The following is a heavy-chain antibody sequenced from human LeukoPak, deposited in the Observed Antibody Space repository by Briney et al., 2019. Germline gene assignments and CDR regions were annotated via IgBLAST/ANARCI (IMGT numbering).Heavy chain of an antibody. J-gene: IGHJ4*02. D-gene: IGHD3-22*01. CDR3: ARGDPPYDSSGYYHY. CDR2: INHSGST. V-gene: IGHV4-34*01. Sequence: PSETLSLTCTVSGGSISSYYWSWIRQPPGKGLEWIREINHSGSTNYSPSLKSRVTISVDTSKNQFSLKLSSVTAADTAVYYCARGDPPYDSSGYYHYWGQGTLVTVSS. CDR1: GGSISSYY.